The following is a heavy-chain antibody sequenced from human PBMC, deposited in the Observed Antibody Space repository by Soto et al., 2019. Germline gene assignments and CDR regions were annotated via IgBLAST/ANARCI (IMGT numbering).Heavy chain of an antibody. V-gene: IGHV1-2*04. CDR3: ARVLGRGGWGVATIPLGY. D-gene: IGHD5-12*01. CDR1: GYTFTGYY. Sequence: QVQLVQSGAEVKKPGASVKVSCKASGYTFTGYYMHWVRQAPGQGLEWMGWINPNSGGTNYAQKFQGWVTMTRETSISTAYMELGRLRSDDTAVYYCARVLGRGGWGVATIPLGYWGQGTLVTVSS. J-gene: IGHJ4*02. CDR2: INPNSGGT.